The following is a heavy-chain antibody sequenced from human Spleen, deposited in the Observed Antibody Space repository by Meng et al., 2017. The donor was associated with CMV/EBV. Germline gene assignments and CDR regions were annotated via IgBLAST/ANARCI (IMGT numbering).Heavy chain of an antibody. Sequence: SETLSLTCSVSGDSISSYYWSWIRQPPGKGLEWIGFMYDSGSTNYNPSLKSRVTISVDTSKNQFSLKVTSVTAADTAVYYCARDWSGSDDYWGQGTLVTVSS. CDR2: MYDSGST. V-gene: IGHV4-59*01. CDR1: GDSISSYY. D-gene: IGHD1-26*01. J-gene: IGHJ4*02. CDR3: ARDWSGSDDY.